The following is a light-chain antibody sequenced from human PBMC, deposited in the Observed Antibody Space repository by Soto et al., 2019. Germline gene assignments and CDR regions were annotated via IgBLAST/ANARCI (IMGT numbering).Light chain of an antibody. CDR1: QSISST. Sequence: VLTQSPGTLSLSPGERATLSCRASQSISSTLAWFQQKPGQSPRLLIYGASSRPTGIPDRFSGSGSGTDFTLAISRLEPEDFELYYCQQYGSPPFSFGGGTKVDIK. CDR2: GAS. J-gene: IGKJ4*01. CDR3: QQYGSPPFS. V-gene: IGKV3-20*01.